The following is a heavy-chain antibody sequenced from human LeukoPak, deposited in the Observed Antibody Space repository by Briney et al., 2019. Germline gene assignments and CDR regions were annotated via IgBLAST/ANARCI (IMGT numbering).Heavy chain of an antibody. J-gene: IGHJ4*02. CDR3: ARASPYYLDQEFDY. Sequence: SETLSLTCTVSGGSISSGDYYWSWIRQPPGKGLEWIGYIYYSGSTYYNPSLKSRLTISVDTSKNQFSLRLSSVTAADTAVYYSARASPYYLDQEFDYWGQGTLVTVSS. CDR2: IYYSGST. V-gene: IGHV4-30-4*01. D-gene: IGHD1-26*01. CDR1: GGSISSGDYY.